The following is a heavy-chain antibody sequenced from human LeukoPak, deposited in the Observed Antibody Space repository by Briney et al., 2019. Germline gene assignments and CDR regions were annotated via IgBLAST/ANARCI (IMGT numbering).Heavy chain of an antibody. CDR2: VSGTGGRT. V-gene: IGHV3-23*01. CDR3: VKASSSSPQYNWFDA. Sequence: PGGSLRLSCVASGVTLSNYAMSWVRQAPGKGLEWVSVVSGTGGRTYYADSVKGRFTISRDNSKNTLYLQMNSLRAEDTALYYCVKASSSSPQYNWFDAWGQGTLVTVSS. D-gene: IGHD6-6*01. CDR1: GVTLSNYA. J-gene: IGHJ5*02.